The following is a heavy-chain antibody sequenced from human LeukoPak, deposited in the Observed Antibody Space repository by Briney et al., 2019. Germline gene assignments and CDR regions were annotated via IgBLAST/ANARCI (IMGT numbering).Heavy chain of an antibody. V-gene: IGHV4-39*01. J-gene: IGHJ4*02. CDR3: ARGYQLLSSLRYYFDY. CDR2: IYYSGST. Sequence: SETLSLTCTVSGGSISSSSYSWGWIRQPPGKGLEWIGSIYYSGSTYYNPSLKSRVTISVDTSKNQFSLKLSSVTAADTAVYYCARGYQLLSSLRYYFDYWGQGTLVTVSS. CDR1: GGSISSSSYS. D-gene: IGHD2-2*01.